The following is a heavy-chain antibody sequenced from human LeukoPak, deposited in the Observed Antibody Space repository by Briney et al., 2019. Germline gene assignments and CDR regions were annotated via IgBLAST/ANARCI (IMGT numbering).Heavy chain of an antibody. CDR1: GFTFSSYA. J-gene: IGHJ3*02. Sequence: GGSLRLSCAASGFTFSSYAMHWVRQAPGKGLEYVSAISSNGGSTYYANSVKGRFTISRDNSKNTLYLQMGSLRAEDMAVYYCARDQARGSYNDAFDIWGQGTMVTVSS. CDR2: ISSNGGST. D-gene: IGHD1-26*01. V-gene: IGHV3-64*01. CDR3: ARDQARGSYNDAFDI.